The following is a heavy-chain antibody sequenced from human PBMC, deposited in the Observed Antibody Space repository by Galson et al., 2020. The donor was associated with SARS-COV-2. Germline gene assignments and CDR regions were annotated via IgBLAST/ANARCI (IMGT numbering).Heavy chain of an antibody. J-gene: IGHJ4*02. CDR2: VYRTGAT. D-gene: IGHD3-10*01. Sequence: SQTLSLTCTVGGGSIGDYYWSCLRHFPGKGLQWIGYVYRTGATEYNPSLKGRLTMSVDTSKNQFSLELTSVTAADTAVYYCATKRYYSSGSYYPFDLWGQGAQVTVSS. CDR1: GGSIGDYY. CDR3: ATKRYYSSGSYYPFDL. V-gene: IGHV4-59*12.